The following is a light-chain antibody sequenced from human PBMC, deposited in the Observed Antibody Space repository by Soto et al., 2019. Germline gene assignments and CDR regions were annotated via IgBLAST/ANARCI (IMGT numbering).Light chain of an antibody. V-gene: IGKV3-20*01. CDR3: QXYTTSPFT. CDR2: GES. Sequence: EIVLTQSPGTLSLSPGDSATLYCRASQSVGSNYLAWYQQKTGQAPRVLIYGESSRATGIPDRLSGSGSGADLNLTISSLEPEDFAVYYCQXYTTSPFTFGPGTKVDIK. CDR1: QSVGSNY. J-gene: IGKJ3*01.